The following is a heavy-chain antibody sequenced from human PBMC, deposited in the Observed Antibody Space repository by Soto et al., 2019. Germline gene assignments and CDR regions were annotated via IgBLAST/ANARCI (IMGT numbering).Heavy chain of an antibody. Sequence: SETLSLTCTVSGGSISTYWWSWIRQPPRKGLEWIGYIYYSGSTNYNPSLKSRVTISVDTSKNQFSLKLTSVTAADTAVYYCARSRGSTRSFDYWGKGTLVTVS. V-gene: IGHV4-59*01. J-gene: IGHJ4*02. CDR2: IYYSGST. CDR1: GGSISTYW. D-gene: IGHD2-15*01. CDR3: ARSRGSTRSFDY.